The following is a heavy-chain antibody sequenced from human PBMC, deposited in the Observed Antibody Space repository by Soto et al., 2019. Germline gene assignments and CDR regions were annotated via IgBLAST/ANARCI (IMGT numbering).Heavy chain of an antibody. Sequence: GGSLRLSCAASGFTFSSYSMNWVRQAPGKGLEWVSSISSSSSYIYYADSVKGRFTISRDNAKNSLYLQMNSLRAEDTAVYYCARDRIVTDIVVVPAAFDYWGQGTLVTVSS. CDR3: ARDRIVTDIVVVPAAFDY. D-gene: IGHD2-2*01. V-gene: IGHV3-21*01. CDR1: GFTFSSYS. J-gene: IGHJ4*02. CDR2: ISSSSSYI.